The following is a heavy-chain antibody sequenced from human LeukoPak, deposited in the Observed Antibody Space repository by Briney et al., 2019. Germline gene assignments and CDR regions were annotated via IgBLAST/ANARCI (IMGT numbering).Heavy chain of an antibody. CDR3: ARDPLIRGYSYGYDY. CDR2: INPSGVST. Sequence: VASVKVSCKASGYTFTGYNRHWVRQAPGQGLEWMGIINPSGVSTIYAQKFQGRVTMTRDTSTSTVYMELSSLRSEDTAVYYCARDPLIRGYSYGYDYWGQGTLVTVSS. CDR1: GYTFTGYN. V-gene: IGHV1-46*01. J-gene: IGHJ4*02. D-gene: IGHD5-18*01.